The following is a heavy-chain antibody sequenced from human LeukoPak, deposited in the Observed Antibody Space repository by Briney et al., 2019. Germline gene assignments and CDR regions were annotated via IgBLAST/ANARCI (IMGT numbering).Heavy chain of an antibody. V-gene: IGHV4-59*08. CDR3: ARRSDTDWFDP. CDR2: IYYSGGT. J-gene: IGHJ5*02. D-gene: IGHD2-2*02. Sequence: SETLSLTCTVSGGSISSYYWSWIRQPPGKGLEWIGYIYYSGGTNYNPSLKSRVTISVDTSKNQFSLKLSSVTAADTAVYYCARRSDTDWFDPWGQGTLVTVSS. CDR1: GGSISSYY.